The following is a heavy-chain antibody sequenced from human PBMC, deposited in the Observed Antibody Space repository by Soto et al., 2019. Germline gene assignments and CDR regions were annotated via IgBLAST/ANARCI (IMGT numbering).Heavy chain of an antibody. V-gene: IGHV4-34*01. CDR2: INHSGST. Sequence: SQTLSLTCAVYGGSFSGHYWTLIRQPQGTGLEWIGEINHSGSTNYNPSLKSRVTISVDTSKNQFSLKLSSVTAADTAVYYCARETSIAVAGGQAGVWFDPWGQGTLVTVSS. CDR1: GGSFSGHY. J-gene: IGHJ5*02. CDR3: ARETSIAVAGGQAGVWFDP. D-gene: IGHD6-19*01.